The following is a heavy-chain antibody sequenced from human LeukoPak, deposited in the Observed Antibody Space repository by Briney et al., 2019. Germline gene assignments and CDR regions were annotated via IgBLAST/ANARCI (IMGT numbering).Heavy chain of an antibody. CDR2: IQHDGSEQ. D-gene: IGHD6-19*01. CDR3: ATPARGGSALP. J-gene: IGHJ5*02. Sequence: PGGSLRLSCAASGFSFSSYWMSWVRQAPGKGLEWVANIQHDGSEQYYVDSVKGRFTISRDNTKKSLFLQINSLRAEGTAVYYCATPARGGSALPWGQGTLVTVSS. V-gene: IGHV3-7*01. CDR1: GFSFSSYW.